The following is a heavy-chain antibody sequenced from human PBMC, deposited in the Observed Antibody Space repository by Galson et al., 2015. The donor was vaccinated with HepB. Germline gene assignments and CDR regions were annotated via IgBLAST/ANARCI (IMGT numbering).Heavy chain of an antibody. CDR2: INTNTWNP. CDR1: GYTFTTYA. D-gene: IGHD2-15*01. V-gene: IGHV7-4-1*02. J-gene: IGHJ3*02. CDR3: ARATTRIPLPNDAFDI. Sequence: SVKVSCKASGYTFTTYAMNWVRQAPAQGLEWMGWINTNTWNPTYAQGFTGRFVFSLDTSVSTAYLQISSLKTEDTAVYYCARATTRIPLPNDAFDIWGQGTVVTVSS.